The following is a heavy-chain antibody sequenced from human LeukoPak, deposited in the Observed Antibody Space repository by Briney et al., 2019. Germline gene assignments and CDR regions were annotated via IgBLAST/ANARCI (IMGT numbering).Heavy chain of an antibody. D-gene: IGHD5-12*01. CDR3: AREEVATIIDY. J-gene: IGHJ4*02. V-gene: IGHV3-48*01. CDR2: ISSSSSTI. Sequence: GGSLRLSCAASGFTFSSYSMTWVRQAPGKGLEWVSYISSSSSTIYYADSVKGRFTTSRDNAKNSLYLQMNSLRAEDTAVYYCAREEVATIIDYWGQGTLVTVSS. CDR1: GFTFSSYS.